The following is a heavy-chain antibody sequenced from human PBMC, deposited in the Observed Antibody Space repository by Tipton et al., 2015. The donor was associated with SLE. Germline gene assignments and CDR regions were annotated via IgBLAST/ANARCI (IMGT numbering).Heavy chain of an antibody. V-gene: IGHV3-7*03. Sequence: LSLTCTVSGGSISSHYWSWVRQAPGKGLEWVANIKQDGSEKYYVESVKGRFTISRDNAKNSLYLQMNSLRAEDTAVYYCARVGITMIVDSHYFDYWGQGTLVTVSS. J-gene: IGHJ4*02. CDR2: IKQDGSEK. CDR1: GGSISSHY. D-gene: IGHD3-22*01. CDR3: ARVGITMIVDSHYFDY.